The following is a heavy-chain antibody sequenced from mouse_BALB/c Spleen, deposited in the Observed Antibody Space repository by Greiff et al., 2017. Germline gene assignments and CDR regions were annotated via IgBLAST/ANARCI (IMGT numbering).Heavy chain of an antibody. D-gene: IGHD1-1*01. CDR3: ARRVYYGSCYYFDY. CDR1: GYTFTSYW. J-gene: IGHJ2*01. CDR2: IDPSDSYT. V-gene: IGHV1-69*02. Sequence: QVQLQQPGAELVKPGASVKLSCKASGYTFTSYWMHWVKQRPGQGLEWIGVIDPSDSYTNYNQKFKGKATLTVDKSSSTAYMQLSSLTSEDSAVYYCARRVYYGSCYYFDYWGQGTTLTVSS.